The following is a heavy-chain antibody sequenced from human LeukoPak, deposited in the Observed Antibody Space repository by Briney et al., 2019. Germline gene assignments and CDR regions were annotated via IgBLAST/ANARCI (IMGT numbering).Heavy chain of an antibody. CDR3: ARVVVIIHFFDY. CDR1: GGSFSGYY. V-gene: IGHV4-34*01. D-gene: IGHD3-22*01. J-gene: IGHJ4*02. CDR2: INHSGST. Sequence: PSETLSLTCAVYGGSFSGYYWSWIRQPPGKGLEWIGEINHSGSTNYNPSLKSRVTMSVDTSKNQFSLKLSSVTAADTAVYYCARVVVIIHFFDYWGQGTLVTVSS.